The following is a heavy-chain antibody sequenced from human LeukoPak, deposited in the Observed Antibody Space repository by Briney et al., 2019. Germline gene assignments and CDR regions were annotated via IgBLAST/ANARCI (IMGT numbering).Heavy chain of an antibody. J-gene: IGHJ6*02. Sequence: PSETLSLTCTVSGGSISSSSYYWGWIRQPPGKGLEWIGSIYYSGSTYYNPSLKSRVTISVDTSKNQFSLKLSSVTAADTAVYYCARLKKWPPSYGMDVWGQGTTVTVSS. CDR3: ARLKKWPPSYGMDV. D-gene: IGHD5-12*01. CDR2: IYYSGST. CDR1: GGSISSSSYY. V-gene: IGHV4-39*01.